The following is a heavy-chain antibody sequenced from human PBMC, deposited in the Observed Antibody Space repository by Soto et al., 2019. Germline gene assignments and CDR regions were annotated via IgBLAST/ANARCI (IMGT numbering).Heavy chain of an antibody. V-gene: IGHV4-59*01. D-gene: IGHD3-10*01. J-gene: IGHJ6*02. CDR2: IYYSGST. CDR1: GGSISSYY. Sequence: SETLSLTCTVSGGSISSYYWSWIRQPPGKGLEWIGYIYYSGSTNYNPSLKSRVTISVDTSKNQFSLKLSSVTAADTAVYYCARDYHLNYYGSGSLEVWGQGTTVTVSS. CDR3: ARDYHLNYYGSGSLEV.